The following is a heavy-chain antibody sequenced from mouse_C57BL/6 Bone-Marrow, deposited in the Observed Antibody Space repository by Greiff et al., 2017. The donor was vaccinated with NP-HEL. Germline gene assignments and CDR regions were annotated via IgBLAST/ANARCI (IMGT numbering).Heavy chain of an antibody. Sequence: VQLQQSGPELVKPGASVKIPCKASGYTFTDYNMDWVKQSHGKSLEWIGDINPNNGGTIYNQKFKGKATLTVDKSSSTAYMELRSLTSEDTAVYYCAREGIYYYGGDWYFEVWGTGTTVTVSS. CDR2: INPNNGGT. J-gene: IGHJ1*03. CDR1: GYTFTDYN. V-gene: IGHV1-18*01. CDR3: AREGIYYYGGDWYFEV. D-gene: IGHD1-1*01.